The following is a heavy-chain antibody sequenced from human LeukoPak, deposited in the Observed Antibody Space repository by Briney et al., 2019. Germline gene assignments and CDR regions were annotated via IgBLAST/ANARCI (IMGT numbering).Heavy chain of an antibody. CDR2: ISRSSNTI. D-gene: IGHD2-2*01. J-gene: IGHJ4*02. Sequence: QAGGSLRLSCAASGFTFSSNSMNWVRQAPGKGLEWVSYISRSSNTIYYADSVKGRFTLSRDNAKNSLYLQMNSLRVEDTAVYYCALTGPAAPFDYWGQGTLVTVSS. CDR3: ALTGPAAPFDY. V-gene: IGHV3-48*01. CDR1: GFTFSSNS.